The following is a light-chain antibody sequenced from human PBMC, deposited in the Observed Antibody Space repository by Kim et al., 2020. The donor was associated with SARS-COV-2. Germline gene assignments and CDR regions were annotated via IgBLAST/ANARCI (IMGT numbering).Light chain of an antibody. Sequence: QAVVTQEPSFSVSPGGTVTLTCGLSSGSVSTSYYPNWYQQTPVQAPRTLIYNTNIRSSGVPDRFSGSILGNKAALTITGAQADDESDYYCILYMGSGIWVFGGGTQLTVL. CDR2: NTN. CDR3: ILYMGSGIWV. V-gene: IGLV8-61*01. CDR1: SGSVSTSYY. J-gene: IGLJ3*02.